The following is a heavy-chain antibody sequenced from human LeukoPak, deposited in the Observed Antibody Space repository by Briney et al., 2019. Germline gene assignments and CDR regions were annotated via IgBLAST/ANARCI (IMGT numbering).Heavy chain of an antibody. CDR1: GGSVSSSTYY. V-gene: IGHV4-39*01. CDR2: IYYGGST. Sequence: SETLSPTCTVSGGSVSSSTYYWGWLRQPPGKGLEWIGSIYYGGSTYYNPSLNSRVTVSVDTSKNQFSLKLSSVSAADTAVYYCARRTYYGDFDYWGQGTLVTVSS. CDR3: ARRTYYGDFDY. D-gene: IGHD4-17*01. J-gene: IGHJ4*02.